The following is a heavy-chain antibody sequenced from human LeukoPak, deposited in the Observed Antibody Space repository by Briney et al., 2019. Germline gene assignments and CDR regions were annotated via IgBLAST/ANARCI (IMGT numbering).Heavy chain of an antibody. D-gene: IGHD6-13*01. CDR1: GFTFSTYW. CDR3: ARYSSSWHANDY. J-gene: IGHJ4*02. Sequence: GGSLRLSCAASGFTFSTYWMHWVRQAPGKGLAWVSRISSDGGSVSYADSVRGRFTISRDNAKNTMYLQMNGLRAEDTAVYFCARYSSSWHANDYWGQGTLVTVSS. V-gene: IGHV3-74*01. CDR2: ISSDGGSV.